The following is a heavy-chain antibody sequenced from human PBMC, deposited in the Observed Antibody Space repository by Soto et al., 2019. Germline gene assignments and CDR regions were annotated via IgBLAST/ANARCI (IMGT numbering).Heavy chain of an antibody. Sequence: GESLKISCKASGYSLTSYWIGWVRQSPGKGLEWIRIVYPRDSDTRYNPSFRGQVTISVDWSSTSACLQWTSLWPPATAMYYCPRRAGYIDYWGQGTLVTVSS. CDR1: GYSLTSYW. V-gene: IGHV5-51*01. D-gene: IGHD6-13*01. J-gene: IGHJ4*02. CDR3: PRRAGYIDY. CDR2: VYPRDSDT.